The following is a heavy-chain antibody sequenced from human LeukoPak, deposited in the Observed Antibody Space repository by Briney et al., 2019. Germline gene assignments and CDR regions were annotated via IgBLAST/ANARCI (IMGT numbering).Heavy chain of an antibody. CDR3: ARQWGTSHCSFCFDD. V-gene: IGHV5-51*01. Sequence: GESLEISCQGPGSLFSDYWIGWVRQLPGKGLEWMGIIYPTDSDTRYRPSFQGQVAISVDRSISTVYLQWSSLKASDTAMYYCARQWGTSHCSFCFDDWGQGTLVTVSS. D-gene: IGHD1-14*01. CDR1: GSLFSDYW. CDR2: IYPTDSDT. J-gene: IGHJ4*02.